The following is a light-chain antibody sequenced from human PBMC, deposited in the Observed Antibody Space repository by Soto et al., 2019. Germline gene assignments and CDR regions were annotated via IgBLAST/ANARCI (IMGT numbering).Light chain of an antibody. CDR1: SSDVGGSNY. CDR2: EVS. Sequence: QSVLTQPASVSGSPGQSITISCTGTSSDVGGSNYVSWYQQYPGKAPKLVIYEVSDRPSGVSDRFSGSKSGNTASLTISGLQAEDEADYYCSSYTTTNTLGVFGTGTKLTVL. J-gene: IGLJ1*01. CDR3: SSYTTTNTLGV. V-gene: IGLV2-14*01.